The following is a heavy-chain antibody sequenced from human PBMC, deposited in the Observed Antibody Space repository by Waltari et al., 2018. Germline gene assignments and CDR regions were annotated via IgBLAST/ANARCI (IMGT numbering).Heavy chain of an antibody. V-gene: IGHV3-23*01. J-gene: IGHJ4*02. CDR2: ISGSGGRT. Sequence: EVQLLESGGGLVQPGGSLRLSCAASGFTFSSYAMSWVRQAPGKGLEWVSAISGSGGRTYYADSVKGRFTISRDNSKNTLYLQMNSLRAEDTAVYYCAKDLRDGYSYGRMGWGQGTLVTVSS. D-gene: IGHD5-18*01. CDR1: GFTFSSYA. CDR3: AKDLRDGYSYGRMG.